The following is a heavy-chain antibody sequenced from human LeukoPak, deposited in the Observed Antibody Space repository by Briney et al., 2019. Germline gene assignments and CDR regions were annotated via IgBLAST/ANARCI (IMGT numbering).Heavy chain of an antibody. CDR2: IYTSGST. V-gene: IGHV4-61*02. CDR1: GGSISSGSYY. CDR3: ARRLYYYYYMDV. Sequence: TSETLSLTCTVSGGSISSGSYYWSWVRRPAGKGLEWIGRIYTSGSTNYNPSLKSRVTISLDTSKNQFSLKLSSVTAADTAVYYCARRLYYYYYMDVWGKGTTVTISS. J-gene: IGHJ6*03.